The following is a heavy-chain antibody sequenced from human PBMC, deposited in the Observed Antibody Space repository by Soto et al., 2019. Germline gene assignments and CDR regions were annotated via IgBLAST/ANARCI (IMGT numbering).Heavy chain of an antibody. V-gene: IGHV1-18*01. Sequence: QVPLVQSGAEVKKPGASVKVSCKASGYTFTSYGISWVRQAPGQGLEWMGSISAYNGNTNYAQKLQGRVTMTTDTSTRTADMELRSLRSDDTAVYYCAGERETTSTTYYWGQGTLVTVAS. CDR1: GYTFTSYG. CDR3: AGERETTSTTYY. CDR2: ISAYNGNT. J-gene: IGHJ4*02. D-gene: IGHD4-17*01.